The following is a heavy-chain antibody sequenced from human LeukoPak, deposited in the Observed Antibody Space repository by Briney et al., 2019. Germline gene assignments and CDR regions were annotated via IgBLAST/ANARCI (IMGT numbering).Heavy chain of an antibody. V-gene: IGHV4-4*07. Sequence: SETLSLTCTVSGGSISSYYWSWIRQPAGKGLEWIGRIYTSGSTNYNPSLKSRVTMSVDTSKNQFSLKLSSVTAADTAVYYCARVGLSLGYRSGGSCGAFDIWGQGTMVTVSS. D-gene: IGHD2-15*01. J-gene: IGHJ3*02. CDR2: IYTSGST. CDR1: GGSISSYY. CDR3: ARVGLSLGYRSGGSCGAFDI.